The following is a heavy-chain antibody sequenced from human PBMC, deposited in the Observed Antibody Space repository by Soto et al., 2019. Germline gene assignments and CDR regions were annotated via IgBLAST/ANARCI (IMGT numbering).Heavy chain of an antibody. D-gene: IGHD3-3*01. CDR2: IYHSGST. Sequence: SETLSLTCAVSGYSISSGYYWGWIRQPPGKGLEWIGSIYHSGSTYYNPSLKSRVTISADTSKNQFSLKLSSVTAADTAVYYCARGQAGITIFGVVISGNWFDPWGQGTLVTVSS. CDR1: GYSISSGYY. CDR3: ARGQAGITIFGVVISGNWFDP. V-gene: IGHV4-38-2*01. J-gene: IGHJ5*02.